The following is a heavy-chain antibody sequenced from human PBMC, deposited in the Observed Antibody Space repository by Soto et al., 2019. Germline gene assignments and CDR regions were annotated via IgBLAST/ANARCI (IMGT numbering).Heavy chain of an antibody. V-gene: IGHV4-39*01. CDR3: ARLGGYCSSTNCYGYSGMDV. CDR2: FYYSEST. D-gene: IGHD2-2*01. J-gene: IGHJ6*02. CDR1: GGSISSSRCH. Sequence: SETLSLTCTVSGGSISSSRCHWGWIRQPPGEGLEWIGTFYYSESTYYNPSLESRVTISVDTSKNQFSLKVSSVTVADTAVYYCARLGGYCSSTNCYGYSGMDVWGQGTTVTVSS.